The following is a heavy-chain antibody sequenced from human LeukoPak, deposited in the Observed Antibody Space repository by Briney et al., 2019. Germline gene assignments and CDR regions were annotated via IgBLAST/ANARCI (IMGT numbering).Heavy chain of an antibody. J-gene: IGHJ4*02. CDR3: AKDQSQ. CDR2: INSDGSST. V-gene: IGHV3-74*01. CDR1: GFTFSSYW. Sequence: GGSLRLSCAASGFTFSSYWMHWVRQAPGKGLVWVSRINSDGSSTSYADSVKGRFTISRDNSKSTLYLQINSLRPEDTAAYYCAKDQSQWGQGTLVIVSS.